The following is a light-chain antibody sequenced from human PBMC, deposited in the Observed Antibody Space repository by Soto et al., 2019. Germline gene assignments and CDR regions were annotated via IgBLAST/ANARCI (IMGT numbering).Light chain of an antibody. CDR2: EVT. CDR1: SSDVGYYDY. J-gene: IGLJ1*01. Sequence: QSVLTQPPPASGFPGQSVTTSCTGTSSDVGYYDYVSWYQQHPDKAPQLIIYEVTKRPSGVSNRFSGSKSGNTASLTISGLQAEDEGDYHCCSYAGSNVFVFGTGTKVTVL. CDR3: CSYAGSNVFV. V-gene: IGLV2-8*01.